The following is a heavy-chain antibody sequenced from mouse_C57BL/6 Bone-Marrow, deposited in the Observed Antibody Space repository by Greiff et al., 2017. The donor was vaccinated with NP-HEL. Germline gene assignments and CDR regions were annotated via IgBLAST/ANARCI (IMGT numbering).Heavy chain of an antibody. D-gene: IGHD1-1*01. CDR1: GFTFSDYG. CDR3: ARDYYGSSYGAY. CDR2: ISSGSSTI. Sequence: EVQLQESGGGLVKPGGSLKLSCAASGFTFSDYGMHWVRQAPEKGLEWVAYISSGSSTIYYADTVKGRFTISRDNAKNTLFLQMTSLRSEDTAMYYCARDYYGSSYGAYWGQGTLVTVSA. J-gene: IGHJ3*01. V-gene: IGHV5-17*01.